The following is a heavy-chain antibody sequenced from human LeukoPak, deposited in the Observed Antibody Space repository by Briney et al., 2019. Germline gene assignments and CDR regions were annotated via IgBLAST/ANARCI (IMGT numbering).Heavy chain of an antibody. CDR2: ISAYNSNT. CDR3: ARDLWEVLRFLEYGMDV. V-gene: IGHV1-18*01. Sequence: ASVKVSCTASGYTFTSYGMSWVRQAPGQGLEWMGGISAYNSNTTYAQKLKGRVTMPTETSTTTAYMELRSLRSDDTAVYYCARDLWEVLRFLEYGMDVWGQGTTVTVSS. D-gene: IGHD3-3*01. J-gene: IGHJ6*02. CDR1: GYTFTSYG.